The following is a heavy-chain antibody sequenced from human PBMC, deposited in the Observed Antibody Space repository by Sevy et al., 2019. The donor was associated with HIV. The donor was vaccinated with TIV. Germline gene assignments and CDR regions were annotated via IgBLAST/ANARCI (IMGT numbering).Heavy chain of an antibody. CDR1: EFTFGHYT. J-gene: IGHJ6*02. CDR2: IRSNSYGGTT. Sequence: GGSLRLSCTVSEFTFGHYTMSWVRQAPGKGLEWVGFIRSNSYGGTTKYAASVKGRFTISRDDFKSIAYLQMNSLKTEDTAVYYCVRGQDITLVPAARYGMDVWGQGTTVTVSS. CDR3: VRGQDITLVPAARYGMDV. D-gene: IGHD2-2*01. V-gene: IGHV3-49*04.